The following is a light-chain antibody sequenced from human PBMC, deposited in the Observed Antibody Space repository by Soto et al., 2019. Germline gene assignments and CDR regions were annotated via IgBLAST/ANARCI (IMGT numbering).Light chain of an antibody. J-gene: IGLJ1*01. CDR1: SSNIGAGYD. Sequence: QSVLTQPPSVSGAPGQRVTISCTGSSSNIGAGYDVHWYQQLPGTAPKLLIYGTSNRPSGVPDLFSGSKSGTSASLAITGLQSEYEADYYCQSYDSSLSGYVFGTGTKLTVL. V-gene: IGLV1-40*01. CDR3: QSYDSSLSGYV. CDR2: GTS.